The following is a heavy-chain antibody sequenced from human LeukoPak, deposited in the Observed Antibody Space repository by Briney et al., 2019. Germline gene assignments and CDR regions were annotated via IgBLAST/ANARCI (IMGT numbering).Heavy chain of an antibody. CDR3: ARDISQQLGPGFDY. CDR1: GFTFSSYA. CDR2: ISYDVSNK. D-gene: IGHD6-13*01. J-gene: IGHJ4*02. Sequence: PGGSLRLSCAASGFTFSSYAMHWVRQAPGKGLEWVAVISYDVSNKYYVDSVKGRFTISRDNSKNTVYLQMNSLRAEDTAVYYCARDISQQLGPGFDYWGQGTLVTVSS. V-gene: IGHV3-30-3*01.